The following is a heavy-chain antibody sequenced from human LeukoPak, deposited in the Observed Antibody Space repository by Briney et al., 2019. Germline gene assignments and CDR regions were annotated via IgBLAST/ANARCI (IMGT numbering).Heavy chain of an antibody. V-gene: IGHV3-7*01. CDR1: GFTFSSYW. CDR2: IKQDGSEK. D-gene: IGHD6-13*01. CDR3: ARDSSQPPDYYMDV. J-gene: IGHJ6*03. Sequence: GGSLRLSCAASGFTFSSYWMSWVRQAPGKGLEWVANIKQDGSEKYYVDSVKGRFTISRDNAKNSLYLQMNSLRAEDTAVFYCARDSSQPPDYYMDVWGKGTTVTVSS.